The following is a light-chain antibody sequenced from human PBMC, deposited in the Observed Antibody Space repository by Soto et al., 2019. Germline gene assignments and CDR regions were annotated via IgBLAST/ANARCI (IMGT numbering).Light chain of an antibody. CDR1: SSDVGNHNY. CDR3: SSYKSTNNYV. V-gene: IGLV2-14*01. J-gene: IGLJ1*01. Sequence: QSVLTQPASVSGSPGQSITISCTGTSSDVGNHNYVSWYLQHPGKAPKLIIYAVSNRPSGVSNRFSGSRSGNTASLTISGLQAEDEADYSCSSYKSTNNYVFGTGTKVTVL. CDR2: AVS.